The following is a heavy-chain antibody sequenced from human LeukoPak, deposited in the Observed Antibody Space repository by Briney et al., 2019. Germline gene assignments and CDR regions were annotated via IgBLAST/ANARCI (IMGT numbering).Heavy chain of an antibody. CDR3: ARGANVSPINWFDP. V-gene: IGHV4-39*01. Sequence: TSETLSLTCTVSGGSISSSSYYWGWIRQPPGKGLEWIGSIYYSGSTYYNPSLKSRVTISVDTSKNQFSLKLSSVTAADTAVYYCARGANVSPINWFDPWGQGTLVTVSS. J-gene: IGHJ5*02. CDR2: IYYSGST. CDR1: GGSISSSSYY.